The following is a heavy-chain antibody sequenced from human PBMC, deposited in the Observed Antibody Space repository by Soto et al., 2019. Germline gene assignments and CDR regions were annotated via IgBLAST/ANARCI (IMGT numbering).Heavy chain of an antibody. V-gene: IGHV3-66*01. CDR3: AKTMIIGARGV. CDR1: GFIVSSND. D-gene: IGHD3-22*01. CDR2: TYSDGTT. Sequence: GGSLRLSCAGTGFIVSSNDMNWVRQAPGKGLEWVSLTYSDGTTYFSDSVKGRFAISRDNSKNTLYLQMNSLRAEDTAVYYCAKTMIIGARGVWGQGTTVTVSS. J-gene: IGHJ6*02.